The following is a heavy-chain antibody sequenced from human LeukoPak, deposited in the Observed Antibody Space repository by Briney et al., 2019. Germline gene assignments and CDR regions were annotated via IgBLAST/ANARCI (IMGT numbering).Heavy chain of an antibody. V-gene: IGHV1-18*01. Sequence: ASVKVSCKASGYSFTSYAITWVRQAPGQGLERMGWISGSNGNTNYAQKFQGRVTMTTDTSTNTAYMELRSLRSDDTAVYYCARSYSSTWYSYYYYMDVWGKGTTVTVSS. J-gene: IGHJ6*03. CDR3: ARSYSSTWYSYYYYMDV. CDR2: ISGSNGNT. D-gene: IGHD6-13*01. CDR1: GYSFTSYA.